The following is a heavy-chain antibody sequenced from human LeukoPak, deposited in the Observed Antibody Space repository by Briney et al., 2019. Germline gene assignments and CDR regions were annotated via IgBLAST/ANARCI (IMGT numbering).Heavy chain of an antibody. CDR1: GFTFSSYS. CDR2: ISTSSYI. J-gene: IGHJ4*02. D-gene: IGHD3-10*01. Sequence: GGSLRLSCAASGFTFSSYSMNWVRQAPGKGLEWVSSISTSSYIYYADSVKGRFTISRDNAKNSLYLQMNSLRAEDTAVYYCARDELLWFGELYDYWGQGTLVTVSS. V-gene: IGHV3-21*01. CDR3: ARDELLWFGELYDY.